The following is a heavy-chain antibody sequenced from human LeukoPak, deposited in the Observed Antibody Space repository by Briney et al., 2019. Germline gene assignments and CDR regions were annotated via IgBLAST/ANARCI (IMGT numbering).Heavy chain of an antibody. V-gene: IGHV5-51*01. CDR3: ARVQQLGYYYYYYYMDV. D-gene: IGHD6-13*01. CDR1: GYSFTSYW. J-gene: IGHJ6*03. Sequence: GESLKISCKGSGYSFTSYWIGWVRQMPGKGPEWMGIIYPGDSDTRYSPSFQGQVTISADKSISTAYLQWSSLKASDTAMYYCARVQQLGYYYYYYYMDVWGKGTTVTISS. CDR2: IYPGDSDT.